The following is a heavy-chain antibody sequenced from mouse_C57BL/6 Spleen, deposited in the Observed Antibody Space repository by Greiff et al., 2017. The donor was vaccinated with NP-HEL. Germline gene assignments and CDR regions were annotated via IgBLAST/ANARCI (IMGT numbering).Heavy chain of an antibody. CDR2: IDPSDSYT. J-gene: IGHJ2*01. CDR3: ARQTAQAYYFDY. Sequence: QVQLQQPGAELVKPGASVKLSCKASGYTFTSYWMQWVKQRPGQGLEWIGEIDPSDSYTNYNQKFKGKATLTVDTSSSTAYMQLSSLTSEDSAVYYCARQTAQAYYFDYWGQGTTLTVSS. D-gene: IGHD3-2*02. CDR1: GYTFTSYW. V-gene: IGHV1-50*01.